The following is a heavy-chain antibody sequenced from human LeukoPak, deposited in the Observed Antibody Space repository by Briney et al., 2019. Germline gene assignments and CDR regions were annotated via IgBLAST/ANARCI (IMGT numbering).Heavy chain of an antibody. J-gene: IGHJ4*02. D-gene: IGHD3-22*01. CDR3: ARETNNRDSRERDFDY. Sequence: PSETLSLTCTVSGGSISSSSYYWGWIRQPPGKGLEWIGSIYYSGSTYYNPSLKSRVTISVDTSKNQFSLKLSSVTAADTAVYYCARETNNRDSRERDFDYWGQGTLVTVSS. CDR1: GGSISSSSYY. V-gene: IGHV4-39*07. CDR2: IYYSGST.